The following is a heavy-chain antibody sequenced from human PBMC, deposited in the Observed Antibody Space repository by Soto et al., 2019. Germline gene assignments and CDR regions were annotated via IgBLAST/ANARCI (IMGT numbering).Heavy chain of an antibody. CDR3: PRPLSGYFNWFDP. D-gene: IGHD3-9*01. CDR2: IWYDGSNK. Sequence: QVQLVESGGGVVQPGRSLRLSCAASGFTFSSYGMHWVRQAPGKGLEWVAVIWYDGSNKYYADSVKGRFTISRDNSKNTLYLQMNSLRAEDKAVYYCPRPLSGYFNWFDPWGQGTLVTVSS. CDR1: GFTFSSYG. J-gene: IGHJ5*02. V-gene: IGHV3-33*01.